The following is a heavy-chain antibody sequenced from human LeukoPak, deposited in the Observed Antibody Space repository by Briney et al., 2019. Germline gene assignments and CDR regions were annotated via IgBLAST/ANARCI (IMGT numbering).Heavy chain of an antibody. CDR1: GGSFSGYY. CDR2: INHSGST. J-gene: IGHJ4*02. CDR3: AKDMGYNTGWTRFDY. D-gene: IGHD6-19*01. Sequence: SETLSLTCAVYGGSFSGYYWSWIRQPPGKGLEWIGEINHSGSTNYNPSLKSRVTISVDTSKNQFSLKLSSVTAADTAVYYCAKDMGYNTGWTRFDYWGQGTLVTVSS. V-gene: IGHV4-34*01.